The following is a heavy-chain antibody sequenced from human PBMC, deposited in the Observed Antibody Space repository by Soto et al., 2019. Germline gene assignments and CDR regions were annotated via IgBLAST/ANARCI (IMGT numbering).Heavy chain of an antibody. J-gene: IGHJ5*02. Sequence: SETLSLTCTVSGGSISSYYWSWIRQPPGKGLEWIGYIYYSGTTDYNPSLKSRVTISVDTSKNQFSLRLSSVTAADTAMYYCAREAYSSSIAWFDPWGQGTLVTVSS. CDR2: IYYSGTT. D-gene: IGHD6-6*01. V-gene: IGHV4-59*01. CDR3: AREAYSSSIAWFDP. CDR1: GGSISSYY.